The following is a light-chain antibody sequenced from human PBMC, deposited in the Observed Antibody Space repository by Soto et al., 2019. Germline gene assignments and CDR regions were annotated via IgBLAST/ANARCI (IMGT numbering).Light chain of an antibody. J-gene: IGKJ4*01. V-gene: IGKV1-9*01. Sequence: DIQLTQSPSFLSASVGDRVTITCRASQGISSYFAWYQQKPGKAPNLLIYGASTLQSGVPSRFRGSGSGTEFTLTISSLQPEDFATYFCQQLNNYPRVTFGGGTKVEI. CDR1: QGISSY. CDR3: QQLNNYPRVT. CDR2: GAS.